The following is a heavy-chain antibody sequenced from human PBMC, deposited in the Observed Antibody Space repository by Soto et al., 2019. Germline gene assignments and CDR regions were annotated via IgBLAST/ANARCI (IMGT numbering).Heavy chain of an antibody. J-gene: IGHJ4*02. CDR2: INPNSGGT. CDR3: ARGAYVLRFLEWLFAGRNTKYYFDY. Sequence: ASVKVSCKASGYTFTGYYMHWVRQAPGQGLEWMGWINPNSGGTNYAQKFQGWVTMTRDTSISTAYMELSRLRSDDTAVYYCARGAYVLRFLEWLFAGRNTKYYFDYWGQGTLVTVSS. D-gene: IGHD3-3*01. CDR1: GYTFTGYY. V-gene: IGHV1-2*04.